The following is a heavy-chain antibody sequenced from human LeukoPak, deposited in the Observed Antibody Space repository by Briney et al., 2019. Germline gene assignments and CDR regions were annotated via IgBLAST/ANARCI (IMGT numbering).Heavy chain of an antibody. Sequence: ASVKVSCKASGYTFTGYYMHWVRQAPGQGLEWMGWISAYNGNTNYAQKLQGRVTMTTDTSTSTAYMELRSLRSDDTAVYYCARTVDTAMVNHIDYWGQGTLVTVSS. CDR2: ISAYNGNT. CDR1: GYTFTGYY. D-gene: IGHD5-18*01. CDR3: ARTVDTAMVNHIDY. V-gene: IGHV1-18*04. J-gene: IGHJ4*02.